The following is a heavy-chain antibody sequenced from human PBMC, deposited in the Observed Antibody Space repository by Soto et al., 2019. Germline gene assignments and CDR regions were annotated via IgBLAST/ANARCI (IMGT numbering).Heavy chain of an antibody. CDR3: AKDSRRYCSGGSCYSGGDGY. CDR2: ISYDGSNK. D-gene: IGHD2-15*01. J-gene: IGHJ4*02. V-gene: IGHV3-30*18. CDR1: GFTFSSYG. Sequence: QVQLVESGGGVVQPGRSLRLSCAASGFTFSSYGMHWVRQAPGKGLEWVAVISYDGSNKYYADSVKGRFTISRDNSKNTLYLPMNSLRAEDTAVYYCAKDSRRYCSGGSCYSGGDGYWGQGTLVTVSS.